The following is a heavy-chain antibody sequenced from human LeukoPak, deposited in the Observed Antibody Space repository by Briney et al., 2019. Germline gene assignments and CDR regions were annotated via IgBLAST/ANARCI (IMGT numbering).Heavy chain of an antibody. CDR2: IYYSGST. D-gene: IGHD5-18*01. Sequence: SETLSLTCTVSGGSISSSSYYWGWIRQPPWKGLEWIGSIYYSGSTYYNPSLKSRVTISVDTSKNQFSLKLSSVTAADTAVYYCARVDVDAAMVLRPYYFDYWGQGTLVTVSS. CDR1: GGSISSSSYY. V-gene: IGHV4-39*07. CDR3: ARVDVDAAMVLRPYYFDY. J-gene: IGHJ4*02.